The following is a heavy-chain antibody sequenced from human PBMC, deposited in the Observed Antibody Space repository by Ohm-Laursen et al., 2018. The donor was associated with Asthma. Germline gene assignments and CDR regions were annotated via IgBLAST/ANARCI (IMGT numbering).Heavy chain of an antibody. D-gene: IGHD3-3*01. CDR2: GGSYYDGGLK. V-gene: IGHV3-30-3*01. CDR1: GFTFRSYA. Sequence: SLRLSCSASGFTFRSYAMHWVRQAPGKGLEWVAVGGSYYDGGLKYYADSVNGRFTVSRDDSKNTLYLQMNSLRAEDTAVYYCARDLGITIFGVVRSWWFDPWGQGTLVTVSS. J-gene: IGHJ5*02. CDR3: ARDLGITIFGVVRSWWFDP.